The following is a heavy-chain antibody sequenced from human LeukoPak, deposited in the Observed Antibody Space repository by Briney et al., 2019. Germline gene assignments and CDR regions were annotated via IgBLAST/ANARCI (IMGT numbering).Heavy chain of an antibody. CDR3: GRDAVPMANGMDV. CDR1: GFTFNTHW. CDR2: IKPDGSDK. V-gene: IGHV3-7*01. D-gene: IGHD3-10*01. Sequence: GRSLRPSRVGAGFTFNTHWMSWARQAPGKGLEWVAKIKPDGSDKNYADSVKGRFTISRDNAKNSLYLQMNSLRDEDTAVYYCGRDAVPMANGMDVWGQGTTVTVSS. J-gene: IGHJ6*02.